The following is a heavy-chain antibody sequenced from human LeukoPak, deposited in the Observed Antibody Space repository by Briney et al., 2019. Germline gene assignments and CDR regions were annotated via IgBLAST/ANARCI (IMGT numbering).Heavy chain of an antibody. D-gene: IGHD2-2*01. CDR1: GYTFTSYG. CDR3: ARVGGYCTTTSCSYGMDV. J-gene: IGHJ6*02. V-gene: IGHV1-2*02. Sequence: ASVKVSCKASGYTFTSYGISWVRQAPGQGLEWMGWINPYSGDTNYARKFQGRVTMTRDKSISTAYMELSRLRSDDTAVFYCARVGGYCTTTSCSYGMDVWGQGTTVTVSS. CDR2: INPYSGDT.